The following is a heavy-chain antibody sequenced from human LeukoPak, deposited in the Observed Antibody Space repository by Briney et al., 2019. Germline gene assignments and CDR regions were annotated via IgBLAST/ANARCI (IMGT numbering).Heavy chain of an antibody. D-gene: IGHD5-12*01. V-gene: IGHV3-23*01. CDR1: GFTFSNYA. CDR3: AKDPVDGVARDWYFDV. CDR2: LSASSGST. Sequence: GGSLRLSCAASGFTFSNYAMTWVRQAPGKGLERVSSLSASSGSTYYADSVRGRFTISRDNSKNTLFLQMNSLRAEDTAVYYCAKDPVDGVARDWYFDVWGRGTLVTVSS. J-gene: IGHJ2*01.